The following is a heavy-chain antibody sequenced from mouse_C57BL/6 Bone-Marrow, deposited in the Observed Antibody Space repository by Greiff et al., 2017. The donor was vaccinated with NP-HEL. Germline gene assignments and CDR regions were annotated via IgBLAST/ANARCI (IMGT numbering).Heavy chain of an antibody. CDR3: ARSGAFDY. CDR1: GYTFTSYW. V-gene: IGHV1-7*01. D-gene: IGHD3-2*02. Sequence: QVQLQQSGAELAKPGASVKLSCKASGYTFTSYWMHWVKQRPGQGLEWIGYINPSSGYTKYNQKFKDKATLTADKYSSTAYMQLSSLTYADSAVYYCARSGAFDYGGQGTTLTVSS. J-gene: IGHJ2*01. CDR2: INPSSGYT.